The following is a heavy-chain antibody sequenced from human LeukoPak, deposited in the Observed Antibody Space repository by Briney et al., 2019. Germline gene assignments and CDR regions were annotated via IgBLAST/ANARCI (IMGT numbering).Heavy chain of an antibody. CDR1: GYSFTSYW. Sequence: GESLKISCKGSGYSFTSYWIGWVRQMPGKGLEWMGIIYPGDSDTRYSPSFQGQVTISADKSISTAYLQWSSLKASDTAMYYCASSTTVVGNYYCYYMDVWGKGTTVTVSS. CDR3: ASSTTVVGNYYCYYMDV. D-gene: IGHD4-23*01. V-gene: IGHV5-51*01. CDR2: IYPGDSDT. J-gene: IGHJ6*03.